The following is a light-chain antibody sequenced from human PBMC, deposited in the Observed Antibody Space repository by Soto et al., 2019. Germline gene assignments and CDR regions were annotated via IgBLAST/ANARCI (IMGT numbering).Light chain of an antibody. Sequence: EIVLTQSPGTLSLSPGERATLSCRASQSINNNYLAWYQQKPGQAPRLFIYGASSRATGIPDRFSGSGSVTDFTLTISRLEPEDFAVYYCQQYGSDSSPPPWTFGQGTKVEIK. V-gene: IGKV3-20*01. CDR2: GAS. CDR3: QQYGSDSSPPPWT. J-gene: IGKJ1*01. CDR1: QSINNNY.